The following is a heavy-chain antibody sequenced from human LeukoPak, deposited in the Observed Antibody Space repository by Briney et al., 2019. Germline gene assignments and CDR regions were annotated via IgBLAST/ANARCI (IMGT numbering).Heavy chain of an antibody. CDR2: ISAYNGNT. CDR1: GYTFTSYG. CDR3: ARVGYYDSSGQYHFDY. V-gene: IGHV1-18*01. D-gene: IGHD3-22*01. Sequence: GASVKVSCKASGYTFTSYGISWVRQAPGQGLEWMGWISAYNGNTNYAQKLQGRVTMTTDTSTSTAYMELRSLRSDDTAVYYCARVGYYDSSGQYHFDYWGQGTLVTVSS. J-gene: IGHJ4*02.